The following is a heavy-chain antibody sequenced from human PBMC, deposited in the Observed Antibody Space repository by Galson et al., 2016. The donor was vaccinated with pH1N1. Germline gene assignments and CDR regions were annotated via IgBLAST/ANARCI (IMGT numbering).Heavy chain of an antibody. D-gene: IGHD3-10*01. CDR2: ISIGATVL. CDR1: SFSFSGSP. J-gene: IGHJ4*02. CDR3: ASDRAWAFDN. V-gene: IGHV3-48*01. Sequence: SLRLSCAASSFSFSGSPMNWVRRAPGKGLEWLSFISIGATVLTYADSVKGRFTISRDDANKLLYLQMNNLRAEDTAVYYCASDRAWAFDNWGQGALVTVSS.